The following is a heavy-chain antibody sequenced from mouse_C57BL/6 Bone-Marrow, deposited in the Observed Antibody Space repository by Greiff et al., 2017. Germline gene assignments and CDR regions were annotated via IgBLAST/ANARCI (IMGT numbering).Heavy chain of an antibody. CDR1: GYTFTDYY. CDR2: IYPNNGGH. J-gene: IGHJ4*01. Sequence: EVQLQQSGPELVKPGASVKMSCKASGYTFTDYYMHWVKQSHGKSLEWIGHIYPNNGGHGYNQTFTGKATLTVDKYSSTAYMELRRLTSEDASFDYCAIRAMDYWGQGTSVTVSS. CDR3: AIRAMDY. D-gene: IGHD2-12*01. V-gene: IGHV1-34*01.